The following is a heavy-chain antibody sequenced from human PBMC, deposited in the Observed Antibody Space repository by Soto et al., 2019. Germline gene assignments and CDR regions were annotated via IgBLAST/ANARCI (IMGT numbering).Heavy chain of an antibody. J-gene: IGHJ5*02. V-gene: IGHV3-30*03. Sequence: PGGSLRLSCAASGFTFRSYGMMWVRQAPGKGLEWVSAISSDGSNRYYADSVKGRFTISRDNSKNTLYLQMNSLRAEDTAVYYCAREEYDFWSGYYTRWFDTWGQGTLVTVSS. CDR3: AREEYDFWSGYYTRWFDT. CDR2: ISSDGSNR. D-gene: IGHD3-3*01. CDR1: GFTFRSYG.